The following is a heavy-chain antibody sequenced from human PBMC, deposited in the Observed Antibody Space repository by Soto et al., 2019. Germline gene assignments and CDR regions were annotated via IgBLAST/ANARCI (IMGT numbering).Heavy chain of an antibody. V-gene: IGHV3-23*01. CDR2: ISGSGDST. Sequence: EVQLLESGGGLVQPGGSLRLSCAASGFTFSSYAMSWVRQAPGKGLEWVSGISGSGDSTYYADSVKGRFNISRDNSKNTLYLQMNSLRVEDTAVYYCAKEAPVRTLIAATCWHFDYWGQGTLVTVSS. CDR1: GFTFSSYA. J-gene: IGHJ4*02. D-gene: IGHD5-12*01. CDR3: AKEAPVRTLIAATCWHFDY.